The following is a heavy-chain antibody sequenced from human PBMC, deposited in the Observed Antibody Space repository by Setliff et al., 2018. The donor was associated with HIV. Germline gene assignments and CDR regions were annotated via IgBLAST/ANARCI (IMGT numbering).Heavy chain of an antibody. CDR2: VYTSGSI. D-gene: IGHD3-22*01. J-gene: IGHJ3*02. CDR3: ARGSYYDSSNYHHRRAFDI. CDR1: GGSIGSGSYY. V-gene: IGHV4-61*09. Sequence: TLSLTCTVSGGSIGSGSYYWNWIRQPAGKGPEWIGHVYTSGSINYNPSLKSRVALSVDTTKNQLSLRVYSVIAADTAVYYCARGSYYDSSNYHHRRAFDIWGQGTMVTVSS.